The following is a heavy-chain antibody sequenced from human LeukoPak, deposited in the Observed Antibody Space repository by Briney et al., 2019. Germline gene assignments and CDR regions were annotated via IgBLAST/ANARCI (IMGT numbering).Heavy chain of an antibody. CDR3: ARDTYGLGSYLPYNWFDP. CDR1: GYTFTGYY. J-gene: IGHJ5*02. Sequence: GASVKVSCKASGYTFTGYYMHWVRQAPGQGLEWMGWINPNSGGTNYAQKFQGRVTMTRDTSISTAYMELSRLRSDDTAVYYCARDTYGLGSYLPYNWFDPWGQGTLVTVSS. D-gene: IGHD3-10*01. V-gene: IGHV1-2*02. CDR2: INPNSGGT.